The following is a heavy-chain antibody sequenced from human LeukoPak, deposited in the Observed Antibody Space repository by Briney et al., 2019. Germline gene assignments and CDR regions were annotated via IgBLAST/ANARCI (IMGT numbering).Heavy chain of an antibody. CDR2: INHSGST. V-gene: IGHV4-34*01. CDR1: GGSFSGYY. J-gene: IGHJ4*02. Sequence: SETLSLTCAVYGGSFSGYYWSWIRQPPGKGLEWVGEINHSGSTNYTPSLKSRVTISVDTSKNQFSLKLSSVTAADTAVYYCARVGGYSGYDIDYWGQGTLVTVSS. D-gene: IGHD5-12*01. CDR3: ARVGGYSGYDIDY.